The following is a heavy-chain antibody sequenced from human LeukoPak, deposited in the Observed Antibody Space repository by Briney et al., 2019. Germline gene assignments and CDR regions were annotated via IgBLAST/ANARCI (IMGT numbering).Heavy chain of an antibody. CDR1: GFTFSDHY. CDR3: ARDSGSYYIDH. Sequence: GGSLRLSCAASGFTFSDHYMDWVRQAPGKGLEWVGRIRNKASSYTTAYAASVKGRFTLSRDDSKNSLYLQMNSLKTEDTAVYYCARDSGSYYIDHWGQGTLVTVSS. J-gene: IGHJ4*02. CDR2: IRNKASSYTT. D-gene: IGHD1-26*01. V-gene: IGHV3-72*01.